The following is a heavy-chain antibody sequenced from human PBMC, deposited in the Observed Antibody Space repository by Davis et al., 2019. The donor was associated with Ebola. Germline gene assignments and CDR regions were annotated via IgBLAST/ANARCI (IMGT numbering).Heavy chain of an antibody. CDR3: ASRQAAPDRGPWFDP. J-gene: IGHJ5*02. CDR2: IYYSGST. V-gene: IGHV4-39*01. D-gene: IGHD6-13*01. Sequence: MPSETLSLTCTVSGGSIGSSSYYWGWIRQPPGKGLEWIGSIYYSGSTYYNPSLKSRVTISVDTSKNQFSLKLSSVTAADTAVYYCASRQAAPDRGPWFDPWGQGTLVTVSS. CDR1: GGSIGSSSYY.